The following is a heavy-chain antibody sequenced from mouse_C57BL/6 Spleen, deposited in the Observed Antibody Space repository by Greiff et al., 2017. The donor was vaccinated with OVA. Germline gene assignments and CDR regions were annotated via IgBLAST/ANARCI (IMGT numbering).Heavy chain of an antibody. D-gene: IGHD2-4*01. CDR3: ARSPYYDYDWYFDV. J-gene: IGHJ1*03. CDR1: GFSLTSYA. CDR2: IWTGGGT. V-gene: IGHV2-9-1*01. Sequence: VQLVESGPGLVAPSQSLSITCTVSGFSLTSYAISWVRQPPGKGLEWLGVIWTGGGTNYNSALKSRLSISKDNSKSQVFLKMNSLQTDDTARYYCARSPYYDYDWYFDVWGTGTTVTVSS.